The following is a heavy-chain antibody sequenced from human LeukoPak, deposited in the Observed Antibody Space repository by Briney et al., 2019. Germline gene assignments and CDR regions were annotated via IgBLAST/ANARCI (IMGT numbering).Heavy chain of an antibody. CDR1: GFTFSYYD. CDR3: ARARNNYDDSGYSALDH. V-gene: IGHV3-33*08. J-gene: IGHJ4*02. D-gene: IGHD3-22*01. CDR2: IWYDGSNE. Sequence: GGSLRLSCAASGFTFSYYDMHWVRQAPGKGLEWVASIWYDGSNEYYADSVKGRFTISRDNLLYLQMNSLRAEDTAMYYCARARNNYDDSGYSALDHWGQGTLVTVSS.